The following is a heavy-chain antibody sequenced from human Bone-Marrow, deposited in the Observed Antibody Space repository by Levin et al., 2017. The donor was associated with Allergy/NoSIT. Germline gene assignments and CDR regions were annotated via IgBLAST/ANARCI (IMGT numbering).Heavy chain of an antibody. CDR2: IKYDGSEK. D-gene: IGHD3-22*01. V-gene: IGHV3-7*03. CDR3: TRIYDSSGYYSGVGAFDI. CDR1: VFTFDSYW. Sequence: GGSLRLSCEASVFTFDSYWMSWVRQAPGKGLEWVANIKYDGSEKYYMESVKGRFTISRDNAKRSLFLQMNSLRAEDTAVYYCTRIYDSSGYYSGVGAFDIWGQGTMVTVSS. J-gene: IGHJ3*02.